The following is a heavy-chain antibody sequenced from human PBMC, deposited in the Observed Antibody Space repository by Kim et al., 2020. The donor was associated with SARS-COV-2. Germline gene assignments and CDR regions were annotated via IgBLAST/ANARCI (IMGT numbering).Heavy chain of an antibody. CDR2: IYPGDSDT. Sequence: GESLKISCKGSGYSFSRYWIGWVRQMPGKGLEWMGIIYPGDSDTRYSPSFQVQVTISADKSISTAYLQWSSLKASDTAMYYCATRGGGFSSGPDYWGQGTLVTVSS. J-gene: IGHJ4*02. CDR1: GYSFSRYW. D-gene: IGHD6-19*01. CDR3: ATRGGGFSSGPDY. V-gene: IGHV5-51*01.